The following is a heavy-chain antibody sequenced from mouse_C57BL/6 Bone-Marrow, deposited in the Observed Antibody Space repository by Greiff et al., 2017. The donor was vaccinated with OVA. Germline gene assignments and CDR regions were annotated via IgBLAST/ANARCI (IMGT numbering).Heavy chain of an antibody. Sequence: EVNVVESGGGLVQPGGSLKLSCAASGFTFSDYYMYWVRQTPEKRLEWVAYISNGGGSTYYPDTVKGRFTISRDNAKNTLYLQMSRLKSEDTAMYYGARHYYGSSSSWCAYWGQGTLVTVSA. D-gene: IGHD1-1*01. J-gene: IGHJ3*01. CDR1: GFTFSDYY. V-gene: IGHV5-12*01. CDR3: ARHYYGSSSSWCAY. CDR2: ISNGGGST.